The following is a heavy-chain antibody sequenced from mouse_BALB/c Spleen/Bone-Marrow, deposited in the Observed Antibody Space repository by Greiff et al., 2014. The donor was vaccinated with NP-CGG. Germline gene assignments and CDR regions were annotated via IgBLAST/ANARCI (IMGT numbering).Heavy chain of an antibody. J-gene: IGHJ2*01. D-gene: IGHD1-1*01. V-gene: IGHV3-1*02. CDR1: GYSFPSGFK. Sequence: VQLKQSGPELVKPSQSLSLPCPVSGYSFPSGFKWHLIRPFSGNQLGWVGFIHYSGSTNYNPTLKSRISITRDTSKNQFFLQLNSVTTEDTATYYCARGGYYGSSHFDYWGQGTTLTVSS. CDR3: ARGGYYGSSHFDY. CDR2: IHYSGST.